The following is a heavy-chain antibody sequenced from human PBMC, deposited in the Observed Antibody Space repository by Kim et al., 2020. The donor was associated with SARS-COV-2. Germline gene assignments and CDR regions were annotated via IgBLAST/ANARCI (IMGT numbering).Heavy chain of an antibody. CDR3: ARQPPGEGSGSNWFDP. D-gene: IGHD3-10*01. J-gene: IGHJ5*02. CDR2: IYYSGST. CDR1: GGSISSSSYY. V-gene: IGHV4-39*01. Sequence: SETLSLTCTVSGGSISSSSYYWGWIRQPPGKGLEWIGSIYYSGSTYYNPSLKSRVTISVDTSKNQFSLKLSSVTAADTAVYYCARQPPGEGSGSNWFDPWGQGTLVTVSS.